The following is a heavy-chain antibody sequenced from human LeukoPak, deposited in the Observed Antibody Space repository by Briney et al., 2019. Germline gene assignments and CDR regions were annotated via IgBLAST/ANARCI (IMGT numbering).Heavy chain of an antibody. J-gene: IGHJ4*02. D-gene: IGHD3-10*01. V-gene: IGHV1-2*02. CDR1: GYTFTDCY. Sequence: RASVNVSCKASGYTFTDCYMHWVGQAPGQGLEWMGWIDPNSGATNSAQKFQDRVTMTRDTSISTAYMELSRLKSDDTAVYYCAKTNHNSGIPRWDYWGQGTLVTVSS. CDR3: AKTNHNSGIPRWDY. CDR2: IDPNSGAT.